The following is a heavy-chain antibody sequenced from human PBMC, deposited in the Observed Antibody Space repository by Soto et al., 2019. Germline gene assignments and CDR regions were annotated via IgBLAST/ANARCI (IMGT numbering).Heavy chain of an antibody. V-gene: IGHV3-74*01. J-gene: IGHJ4*02. CDR1: GLTFSSDW. CDR2: INKDGSYK. CDR3: ARGGLEPFDS. Sequence: PGGSLRLSCATSGLTFSSDWMHWVRQAPGKGLVWVSRINKDGSYKNYADFVEGRFTISRDDAKSELYLQMDRLRAEDTAVYYCARGGLEPFDSLGKGALVTDSS. D-gene: IGHD1-1*01.